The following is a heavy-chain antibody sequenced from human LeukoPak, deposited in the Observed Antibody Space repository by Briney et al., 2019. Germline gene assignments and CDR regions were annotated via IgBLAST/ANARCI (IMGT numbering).Heavy chain of an antibody. Sequence: SVKVSCKASGGTFSSYAISWVRQAPGQGLEWMGRIIPIFGTANYAQKFQGRVTITTDESTSTAYMELSSLRSEDTAVYYCGVHWGSGYYFDLWGRGILVTVSS. J-gene: IGHJ2*01. CDR1: GGTFSSYA. V-gene: IGHV1-69*05. CDR3: GVHWGSGYYFDL. D-gene: IGHD7-27*01. CDR2: IIPIFGTA.